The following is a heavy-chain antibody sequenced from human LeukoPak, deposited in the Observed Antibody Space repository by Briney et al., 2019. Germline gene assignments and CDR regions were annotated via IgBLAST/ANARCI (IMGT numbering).Heavy chain of an antibody. D-gene: IGHD3-22*01. CDR1: GGTFSSYA. CDR2: IIPIFGTA. Sequence: SVKVSCKASGGTFSSYAISWVRQAPGQGLEWMGRIIPIFGTANYAQKLQGRVTITTDESTSTAYMELSSLRSEDTAVYYCAVYDSSGYYPGWYSFDIWGQGTMVTVSS. CDR3: AVYDSSGYYPGWYSFDI. V-gene: IGHV1-69*05. J-gene: IGHJ3*02.